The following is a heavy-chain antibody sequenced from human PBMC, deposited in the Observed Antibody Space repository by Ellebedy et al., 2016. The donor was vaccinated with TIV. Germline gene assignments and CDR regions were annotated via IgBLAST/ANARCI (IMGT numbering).Heavy chain of an antibody. V-gene: IGHV3-11*01. J-gene: IGHJ6*03. CDR1: GFTFSDYY. CDR2: ISSSGSTI. CDR3: AKGSLPAAIECYMDV. D-gene: IGHD2-2*01. Sequence: GESLKISCAASGFTFSDYYMSWIRQAPGKGLEWVSYISSSGSTIYYADSVKGRFTISRDNAKNSLYLQMNSLRAEDTAVYYCAKGSLPAAIECYMDVWGKGTTVTVSS.